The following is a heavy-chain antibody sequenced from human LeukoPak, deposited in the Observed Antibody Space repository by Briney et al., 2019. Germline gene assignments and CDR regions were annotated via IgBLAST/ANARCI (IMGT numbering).Heavy chain of an antibody. D-gene: IGHD2-2*01. CDR2: INPSGGTT. J-gene: IGHJ4*02. V-gene: IGHV1-46*01. Sequence: GASVKVSCKASGYTFTTYYMHWVRQAPGQGLEWMGIINPSGGTTSYAQKFQGRVTMTRDTSTSTVYMELSSLTSEGTAVYYCARDPCSTSCYAFDYWGQGTLVTVSS. CDR1: GYTFTTYY. CDR3: ARDPCSTSCYAFDY.